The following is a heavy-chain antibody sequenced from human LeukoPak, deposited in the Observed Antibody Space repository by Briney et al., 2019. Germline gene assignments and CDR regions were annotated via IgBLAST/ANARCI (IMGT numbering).Heavy chain of an antibody. J-gene: IGHJ5*02. V-gene: IGHV3-33*08. Sequence: GGSLRLSCAASGFTFSSYGMHWVCQAPGKGLEWVALIWYDGSNKEYAESVKGRFTISRDNSKNTLYLQMNSLRDEDTAVYYCARDQGTSTTAPKRKGRFDPWGQGTLVTVSS. CDR3: ARDQGTSTTAPKRKGRFDP. CDR1: GFTFSSYG. CDR2: IWYDGSNK. D-gene: IGHD1-1*01.